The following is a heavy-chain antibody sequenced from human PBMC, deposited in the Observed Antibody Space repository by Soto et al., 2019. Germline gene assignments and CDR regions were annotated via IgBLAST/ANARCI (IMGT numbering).Heavy chain of an antibody. D-gene: IGHD3-22*01. J-gene: IGHJ5*02. CDR3: ARATYYYDSSGYSEEGWFDP. V-gene: IGHV4-38-2*01. Sequence: SETLSLTCGVTGYSISSGYYWGWIRQPPGKGLEWIGSIYHSGNIYYNPSLKRRVTISVDTAKNQFSLKLSSVTAADTAVYYCARATYYYDSSGYSEEGWFDPWSQGTLVTVSS. CDR1: GYSISSGYY. CDR2: IYHSGNI.